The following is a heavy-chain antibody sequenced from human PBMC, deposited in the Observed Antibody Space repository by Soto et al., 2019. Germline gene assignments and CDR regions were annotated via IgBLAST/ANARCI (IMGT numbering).Heavy chain of an antibody. D-gene: IGHD3-3*01. V-gene: IGHV3-21*01. CDR2: ISSSSSYI. J-gene: IGHJ6*02. CDR3: ARDQVYDFWSGYPAYYYYYGMDV. Sequence: PGGSLRLSCAASGFTFSSYSMNWVRQAPGKGLEWASSISSSSSYIYYADSVKGRFTISRDNAKNSLYLQMNSLRAEDTAVYYCARDQVYDFWSGYPAYYYYYGMDVWGQGTTVTVS. CDR1: GFTFSSYS.